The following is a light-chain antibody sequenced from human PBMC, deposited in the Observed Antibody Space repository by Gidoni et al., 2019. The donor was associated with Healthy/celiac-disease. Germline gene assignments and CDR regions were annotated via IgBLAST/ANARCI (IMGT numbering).Light chain of an antibody. Sequence: EIVMTQSPATLSVSPGERATLSCRVSQSVSSNLAWYQQKPGQAPRLLIYGASTRATGVPARFSGSGSGTEFTLTISSLQSEDSAIYYCQQYNNWLPWTFGQGTKVEIK. CDR3: QQYNNWLPWT. V-gene: IGKV3-15*01. J-gene: IGKJ1*01. CDR2: GAS. CDR1: QSVSSN.